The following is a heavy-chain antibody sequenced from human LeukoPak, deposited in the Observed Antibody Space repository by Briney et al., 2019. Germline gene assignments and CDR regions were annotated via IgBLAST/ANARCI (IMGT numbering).Heavy chain of an antibody. Sequence: RGSLRLSCAASGFTFSNAWMSWVRQAPGKGLEWVGRIKSKTDGGTTDYAAPVKGRSTISRDDSKNTLYLQMNSLKTEDTAVYYCTSRDTVDFDYWGQGTLVTVSS. CDR1: GFTFSNAW. D-gene: IGHD2-15*01. CDR2: IKSKTDGGTT. J-gene: IGHJ4*02. V-gene: IGHV3-15*01. CDR3: TSRDTVDFDY.